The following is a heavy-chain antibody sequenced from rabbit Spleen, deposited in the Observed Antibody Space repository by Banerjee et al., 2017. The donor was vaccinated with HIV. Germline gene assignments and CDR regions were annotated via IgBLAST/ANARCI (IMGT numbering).Heavy chain of an antibody. CDR1: GFSFSSSYW. CDR3: ARNYVTTFDP. V-gene: IGHV1S45*01. Sequence: QQQLEESGGGLVKPGGTLTLTCTVSGFSFSSSYWICWVRQAPGKGLEWIACIDTSDGDTDQANWPKGRFTISKTSTTTVTLQRTGLTSADTATYCCARNYVTTFDPWGPGTLVTGS. CDR2: IDTSDGDT. D-gene: IGHD1-1*01. J-gene: IGHJ2*01.